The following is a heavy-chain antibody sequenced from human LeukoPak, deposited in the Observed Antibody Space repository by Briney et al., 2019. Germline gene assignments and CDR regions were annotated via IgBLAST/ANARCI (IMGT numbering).Heavy chain of an antibody. D-gene: IGHD3-22*01. V-gene: IGHV4-59*01. CDR1: GGSISSYY. Sequence: PSETLSLTCTVSGGSISSYYWSWLRQPPGKGLEWIGYIYYSGSTNYNPSLKSRVTISVDTSKNQFSLKLSSVTAADTAVYYCARVGNYYDSSPMYYFDYWGQGTLVTVSS. CDR3: ARVGNYYDSSPMYYFDY. CDR2: IYYSGST. J-gene: IGHJ4*02.